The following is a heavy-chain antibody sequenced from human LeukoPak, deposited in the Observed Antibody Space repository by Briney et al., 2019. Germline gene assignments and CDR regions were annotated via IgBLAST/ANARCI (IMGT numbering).Heavy chain of an antibody. CDR3: ARDPDSYFDY. J-gene: IGHJ4*02. Sequence: GGSLRLSCAASGFTFSSYGMHWVRQAPGKGLEWVANIKQDGSEKYYVDSVKGRFTISRDNAKNSLYLQMNSLRAEDTAVYYCARDPDSYFDYWGQGTLVTVSS. CDR2: IKQDGSEK. V-gene: IGHV3-7*01. D-gene: IGHD2-21*02. CDR1: GFTFSSYG.